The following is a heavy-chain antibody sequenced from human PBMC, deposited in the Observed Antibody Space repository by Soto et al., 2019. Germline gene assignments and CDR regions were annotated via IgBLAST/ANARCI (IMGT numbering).Heavy chain of an antibody. Sequence: PVGSLRLSCASSGFTFSSYAMSCVRQAPGKGLEWVSAISGSGGSTYYADSVKGRFTISRDNSKNTLYLQMSSLRAEDTAVYYCAKESGIADEGTFQDWGQGTLFTVS. D-gene: IGHD6-13*01. V-gene: IGHV3-23*01. CDR1: GFTFSSYA. CDR3: AKESGIADEGTFQD. J-gene: IGHJ4*02. CDR2: ISGSGGST.